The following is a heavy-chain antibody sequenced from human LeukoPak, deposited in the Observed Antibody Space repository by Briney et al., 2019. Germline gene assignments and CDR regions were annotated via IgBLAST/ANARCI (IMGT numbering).Heavy chain of an antibody. CDR2: INHSGST. Sequence: SETLSLTCAVYGGSFSGYYWSWIRQPPGKGLEWVGEINHSGSTNYNPSLKSRVTISVDTSKNQFSLKLSSVTAADTAVYYCARGSLRYFDWLNYFDYWGQGPLVTVSS. CDR3: ARGSLRYFDWLNYFDY. CDR1: GGSFSGYY. J-gene: IGHJ4*02. V-gene: IGHV4-34*01. D-gene: IGHD3-9*01.